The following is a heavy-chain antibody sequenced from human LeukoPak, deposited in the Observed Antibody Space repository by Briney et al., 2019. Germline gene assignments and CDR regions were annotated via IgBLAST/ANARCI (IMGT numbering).Heavy chain of an antibody. Sequence: GGSLRLSCAASGFTFSSYWMSWVRQAPGKGLEWVVNIKQDGSEKYYLDSVKGRFTISRDNAENSLYLQMNSLRAEDTAVYYCATEAGSGLEDWGQGILVTVSS. J-gene: IGHJ4*02. D-gene: IGHD6-19*01. CDR1: GFTFSSYW. CDR3: ATEAGSGLED. V-gene: IGHV3-7*01. CDR2: IKQDGSEK.